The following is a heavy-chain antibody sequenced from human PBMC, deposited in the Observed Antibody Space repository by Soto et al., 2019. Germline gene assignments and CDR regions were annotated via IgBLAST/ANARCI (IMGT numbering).Heavy chain of an antibody. J-gene: IGHJ4*02. CDR1: GFTCTIFA. D-gene: IGHD7-27*01. V-gene: IGHV3-23*01. CDR3: AKEVSLGSTVDLGY. Sequence: PGGSLRLSCAASGFTCTIFAMSWVRQSPGKGLEWVSTISGSGGSTYYADAAKGRFTISRDNSMGTLYLQMKSLRVEDTAIYYCAKEVSLGSTVDLGYWGQGTLVTVSS. CDR2: ISGSGGST.